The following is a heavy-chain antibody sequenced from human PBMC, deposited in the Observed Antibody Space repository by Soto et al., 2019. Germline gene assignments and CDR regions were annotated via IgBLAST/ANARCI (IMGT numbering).Heavy chain of an antibody. CDR1: GFTFSSYS. V-gene: IGHV3-21*01. CDR2: ISSSSSYI. D-gene: IGHD4-17*01. Sequence: EVQLVESGGGLVKPGGSLRLSCAASGFTFSSYSMNWVRQAPGKGLEWVSSISSSSSYIYYADSVKGRFTISRDNAKNSLYLQMNSLRAEDTAVYYCARSHDYGDYRGWFDPWGQGTLVTVSS. J-gene: IGHJ5*02. CDR3: ARSHDYGDYRGWFDP.